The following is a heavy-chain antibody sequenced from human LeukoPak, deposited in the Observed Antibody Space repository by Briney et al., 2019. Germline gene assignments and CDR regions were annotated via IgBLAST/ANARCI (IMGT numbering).Heavy chain of an antibody. CDR1: GFTFSSYS. CDR2: ISSSSSTI. D-gene: IGHD3-9*01. CDR3: VKDTSITIFSYAFDI. V-gene: IGHV3-48*01. Sequence: GGTLRLSCAASGFTFSSYSMHWVRQAPGKGLEWVSYISSSSSTIYYADSVKGRFTISRDNAKNSLYLQMNSLRAEDTALYYCVKDTSITIFSYAFDIWGQGTMVTVSS. J-gene: IGHJ3*02.